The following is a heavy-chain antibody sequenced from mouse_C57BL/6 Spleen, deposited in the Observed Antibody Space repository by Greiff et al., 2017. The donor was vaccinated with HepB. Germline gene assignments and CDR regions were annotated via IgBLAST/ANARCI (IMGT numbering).Heavy chain of an antibody. V-gene: IGHV1-15*01. D-gene: IGHD4-1*01. Sequence: LVESGAELVRPGASVTLSCKASGYTFTDYEMHWVKQTPVHGLEWIGAIDPETGGTAYNQKFKGKAILTADKSSSTAYMELRSLTSEDSAVYYCTRYWDEYYFDYWGQGTTLTVSS. CDR2: IDPETGGT. J-gene: IGHJ2*01. CDR1: GYTFTDYE. CDR3: TRYWDEYYFDY.